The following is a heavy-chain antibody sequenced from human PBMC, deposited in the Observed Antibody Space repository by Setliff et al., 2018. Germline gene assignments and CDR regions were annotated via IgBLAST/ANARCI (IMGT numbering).Heavy chain of an antibody. D-gene: IGHD1-26*01. V-gene: IGHV4-39*01. Sequence: SETLSLTCSVSGGSITSGGGFYWAWIRQPPGKELEWIGSFYSFGSIYYSPSLKNRVTISGDTSNNQFSLKVSSVTAADTAVYYCARAPPNRYSGSYEYFYMDVWGKGTTVTVSS. CDR2: FYSFGSI. CDR3: ARAPPNRYSGSYEYFYMDV. CDR1: GGSITSGGGFY. J-gene: IGHJ6*03.